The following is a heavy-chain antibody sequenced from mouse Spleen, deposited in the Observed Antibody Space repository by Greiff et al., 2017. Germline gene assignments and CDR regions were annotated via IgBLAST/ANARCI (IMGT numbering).Heavy chain of an antibody. CDR3: VHYCGSSPLAY. D-gene: IGHD1-1*01. V-gene: IGHV14-3*02. CDR2: IDPANGNT. J-gene: IGHJ3*01. CDR1: GFNIKDTY. Sequence: VQLQQSGAELVKPGASVKLSCTASGFNIKDTYMHWVKQRPEQGLEWIGRIDPANGNTKYDPKFQGKATITADTSSNTAYLQLSSLTSEDTAVYYGVHYCGSSPLAYWGQGTLVTVSA.